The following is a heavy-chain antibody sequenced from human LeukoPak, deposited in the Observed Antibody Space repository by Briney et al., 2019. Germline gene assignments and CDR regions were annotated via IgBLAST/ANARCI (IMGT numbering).Heavy chain of an antibody. Sequence: GGSLRLSCAASGFTFTTHSFNWLRQAPGKGLEWVSSISSTNTYIKYADSVKGRFTISRDNAKNSVFLQMNSLTGEDTAVYYCAREGGDAFDIWGQGTMVTVSS. J-gene: IGHJ3*02. CDR1: GFTFTTHS. CDR3: AREGGDAFDI. V-gene: IGHV3-21*01. D-gene: IGHD3-16*01. CDR2: ISSTNTYI.